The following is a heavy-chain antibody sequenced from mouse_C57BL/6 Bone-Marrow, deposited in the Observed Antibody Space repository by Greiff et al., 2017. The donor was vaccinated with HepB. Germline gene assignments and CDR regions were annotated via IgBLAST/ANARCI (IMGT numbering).Heavy chain of an antibody. D-gene: IGHD2-2*01. J-gene: IGHJ2*01. CDR3: ARGRENGYDPYFDY. CDR1: GYTFTNYW. CDR2: IYPGGGYT. Sequence: QVQLKESGAELVRPGTSVKMSCKASGYTFTNYWIGWAKQRPGHGLEWIGDIYPGGGYTNYNEKFKGKATLTADKSSSTAYMQFSSLTSEDSAIYYCARGRENGYDPYFDYWGQGTTLTVSS. V-gene: IGHV1-63*01.